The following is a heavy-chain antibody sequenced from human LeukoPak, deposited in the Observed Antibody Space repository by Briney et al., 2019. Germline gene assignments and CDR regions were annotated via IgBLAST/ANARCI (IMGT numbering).Heavy chain of an antibody. CDR3: ARGAAYCSSTSCYVDWFDP. V-gene: IGHV6-1*01. D-gene: IGHD2-2*01. Sequence: SQTLSLTCAISGDSVSSNSAAWNWIRQSPSRGLEWLGRTYYRSKWYNDYAVSVKSRITINPDTSKNQFSLQLNSVTPEDTAVYYCARGAAYCSSTSCYVDWFDPWGQGTLVTVSS. CDR2: TYYRSKWYN. J-gene: IGHJ5*02. CDR1: GDSVSSNSAA.